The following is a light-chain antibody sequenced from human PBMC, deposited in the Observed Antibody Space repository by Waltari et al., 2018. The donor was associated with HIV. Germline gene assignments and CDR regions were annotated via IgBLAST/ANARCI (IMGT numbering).Light chain of an antibody. CDR1: NLGSKY. CDR3: QAWDGDTSV. Sequence: SYDLIQPPSISVSPGQRATITCSGRNLGSKYASWYQQSPGQPPLLVIFQDTKRPPGLPEPFSASNSANTVTLTVSDSQAIDEADYFCQAWDGDTSVFGTGTKLTVL. CDR2: QDT. J-gene: IGLJ1*01. V-gene: IGLV3-1*01.